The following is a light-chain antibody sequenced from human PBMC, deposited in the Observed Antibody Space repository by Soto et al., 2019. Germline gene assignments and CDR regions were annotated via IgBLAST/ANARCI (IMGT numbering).Light chain of an antibody. CDR3: QQYNNWPPWT. V-gene: IGKV3-15*01. J-gene: IGKJ1*01. CDR2: DAS. Sequence: ILMTQSPATLSVSPGERATLSCRASQSVSNNLAWYQQKPGQAPRLLIYDASTRATGIPARFSGSESGTEFTLTISGLQSEDFAVYYCQQYNNWPPWTFGQGTKVAIK. CDR1: QSVSNN.